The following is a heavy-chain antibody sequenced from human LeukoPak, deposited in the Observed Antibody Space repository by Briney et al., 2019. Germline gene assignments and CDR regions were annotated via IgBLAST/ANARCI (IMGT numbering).Heavy chain of an antibody. CDR1: GFTFDDYG. Sequence: PGGSLRLSCAASGFTFDDYGMSWVRQAPGKGLEWVSGINWNGGSTGYADSVKGRFTISRDNAKNSLYLQMNSLRAEDTALYYCARDGLSGSYLIGKSFGYYYGMDVWGQGTTVTVPS. D-gene: IGHD1-26*01. V-gene: IGHV3-20*04. CDR3: ARDGLSGSYLIGKSFGYYYGMDV. J-gene: IGHJ6*02. CDR2: INWNGGST.